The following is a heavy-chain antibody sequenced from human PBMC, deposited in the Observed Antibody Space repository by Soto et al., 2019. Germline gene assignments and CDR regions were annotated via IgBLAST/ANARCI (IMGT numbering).Heavy chain of an antibody. D-gene: IGHD2-15*01. V-gene: IGHV1-46*01. Sequence: ASVKVSCKASGYTFTSYYMHWVRQAPGQGLEWMGIINPSGGSTSYAQKFQGRVTMTRDTSTSTVYMELSSLRSEDTAVYCCARKYCSGGSCYSSYYYGLDVWGQGTTVTVSS. CDR3: ARKYCSGGSCYSSYYYGLDV. J-gene: IGHJ6*02. CDR1: GYTFTSYY. CDR2: INPSGGST.